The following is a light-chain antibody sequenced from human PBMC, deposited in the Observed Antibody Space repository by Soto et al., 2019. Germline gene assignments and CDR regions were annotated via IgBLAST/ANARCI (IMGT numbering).Light chain of an antibody. CDR3: QQYNTYPST. Sequence: MTQSPSTLSASVGDRVTITCRASQSIGSWLAWYKQTPGEAPKLLIYKASNLESGVPSRFSGSGSGTEFTLTISSLQPDDFATYYCQQYNTYPSTFGQGTKLDIK. V-gene: IGKV1-5*03. CDR2: KAS. CDR1: QSIGSW. J-gene: IGKJ2*01.